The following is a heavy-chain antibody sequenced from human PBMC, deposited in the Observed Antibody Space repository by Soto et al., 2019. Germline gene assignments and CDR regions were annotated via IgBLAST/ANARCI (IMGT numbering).Heavy chain of an antibody. J-gene: IGHJ6*02. Sequence: PGGSLRLSCVASGFSFSDYYMTWIRQAPGKGLEWVSYIRSSGSTTYSADSVKGRFTISRDNAKNSPYLLMNSLRAEDTAVYYCARGITVSKAHFYYGLDVWGQGTTVTVSS. V-gene: IGHV3-11*01. D-gene: IGHD4-4*01. CDR3: ARGITVSKAHFYYGLDV. CDR2: IRSSGSTT. CDR1: GFSFSDYY.